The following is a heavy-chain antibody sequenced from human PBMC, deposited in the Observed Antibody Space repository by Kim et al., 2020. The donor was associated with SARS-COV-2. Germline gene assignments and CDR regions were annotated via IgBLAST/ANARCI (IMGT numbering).Heavy chain of an antibody. CDR1: GGTFSSYA. D-gene: IGHD6-19*01. V-gene: IGHV1-69*13. Sequence: SVKVSCKASGGTFSSYAISWVRQAPGQGLEWMGGIIPIFGTANYAQKFQGRVTITADESTSTAYMELSSLRSEDTAVYYCARESGYSSGWYPGYFDYWGQGTLVTVSS. CDR3: ARESGYSSGWYPGYFDY. J-gene: IGHJ4*02. CDR2: IIPIFGTA.